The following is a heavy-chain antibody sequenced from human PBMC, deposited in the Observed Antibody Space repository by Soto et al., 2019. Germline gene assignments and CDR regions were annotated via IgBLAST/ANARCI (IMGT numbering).Heavy chain of an antibody. V-gene: IGHV1-24*01. CDR1: VYTLSELS. D-gene: IGHD6-19*01. CDR2: FDPEDGET. Sequence: ASVKVSCKVSVYTLSELSMHWVRQAPGKGLEWMGGFDPEDGETIYAQKFQGRVTISRDNAKNSLYLQMNSLRAEDTAVYYCARGGQWLDYGMDVWGQGTTVTVSS. CDR3: ARGGQWLDYGMDV. J-gene: IGHJ6*02.